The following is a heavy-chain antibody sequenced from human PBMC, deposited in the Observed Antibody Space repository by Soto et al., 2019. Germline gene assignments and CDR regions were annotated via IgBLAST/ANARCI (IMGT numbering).Heavy chain of an antibody. J-gene: IGHJ6*02. Sequence: GGSLRLSCAASGFTFSSYAMSWVRQAPGKGLEWVSAISGSGGSTYYADSVKGRFTISRDNSKNTLYLQMNSLRAEDTAVYYCAKDGYYDSSGHYYYYYGMDVWGQGTTVTVSS. V-gene: IGHV3-23*01. D-gene: IGHD3-22*01. CDR1: GFTFSSYA. CDR2: ISGSGGST. CDR3: AKDGYYDSSGHYYYYYGMDV.